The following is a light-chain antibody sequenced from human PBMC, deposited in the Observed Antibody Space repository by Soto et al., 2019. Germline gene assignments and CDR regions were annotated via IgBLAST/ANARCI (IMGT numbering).Light chain of an antibody. Sequence: TQMTQSPSTLSESVGDRVTITCRASQSFSTWLAWYQQKPGKAPKLLIYDVSNLESGVPSRFSGSGSGTEFTLTIGSLQPDDFATYYCQQYYSYPLTFGGGTTVEIK. CDR3: QQYYSYPLT. J-gene: IGKJ4*01. V-gene: IGKV1-5*01. CDR1: QSFSTW. CDR2: DVS.